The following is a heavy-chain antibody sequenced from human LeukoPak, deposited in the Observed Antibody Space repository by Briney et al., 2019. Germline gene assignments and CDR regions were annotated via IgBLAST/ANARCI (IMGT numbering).Heavy chain of an antibody. CDR3: ARGGGYYDSSGPYGMDV. J-gene: IGHJ6*02. CDR1: GYTFTSYD. V-gene: IGHV1-8*01. D-gene: IGHD3-22*01. CDR2: MNPNSGNT. Sequence: ASVKVPCKASGYTFTSYDINWVRQATGQGLEWMGWMNPNSGNTGYAQKFQGRVTMTRNTSISTAYMELSSLRSEDTAVYYCARGGGYYDSSGPYGMDVWGQGTTVTVSS.